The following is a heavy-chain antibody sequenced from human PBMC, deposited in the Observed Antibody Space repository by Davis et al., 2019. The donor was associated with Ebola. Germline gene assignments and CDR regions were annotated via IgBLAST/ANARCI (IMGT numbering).Heavy chain of an antibody. J-gene: IGHJ3*02. D-gene: IGHD5-18*01. Sequence: AASVKVSCKASGYSFTRYYIQWVRQAPGQGLEWMGLINPNDGSTSYAQNFLDRVTITRDTSTRTVYMELNSLRSGDTAVYYCARSVRGYSHDAIDIWGQGTVVSVSS. CDR3: ARSVRGYSHDAIDI. V-gene: IGHV1-46*01. CDR1: GYSFTRYY. CDR2: INPNDGST.